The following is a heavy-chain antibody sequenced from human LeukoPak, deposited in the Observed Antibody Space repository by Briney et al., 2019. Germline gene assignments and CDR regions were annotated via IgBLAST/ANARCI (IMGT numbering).Heavy chain of an antibody. J-gene: IGHJ4*02. CDR2: IEQDSSAT. Sequence: QPGGSLRLSCEASGFTFSRFAMTWVRQAPGRGLEWVSTIEQDSSATYSADSVRGRFAISRDNSKNTLYLQLNSLRAEDTAVYYSAKEGADTAMANPGDYWGQGTLVTVSS. V-gene: IGHV3-23*01. CDR1: GFTFSRFA. CDR3: AKEGADTAMANPGDY. D-gene: IGHD5-18*01.